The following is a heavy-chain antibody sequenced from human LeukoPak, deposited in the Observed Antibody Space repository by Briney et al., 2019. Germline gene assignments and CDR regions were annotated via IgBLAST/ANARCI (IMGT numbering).Heavy chain of an antibody. CDR3: ARNCGGDCHFDY. V-gene: IGHV1-69*05. CDR1: GGTFSSYA. CDR2: IIPIFGTA. Sequence: SVKVSCKAPGGTFSSYAISWVRQAPGQGLEWMGRIIPIFGTANYAQKFQGRVTITTDESTSTAYMELSSLRSEDTAVYYCARNCGGDCHFDYWGQGTLVTVSS. J-gene: IGHJ4*02. D-gene: IGHD2-21*02.